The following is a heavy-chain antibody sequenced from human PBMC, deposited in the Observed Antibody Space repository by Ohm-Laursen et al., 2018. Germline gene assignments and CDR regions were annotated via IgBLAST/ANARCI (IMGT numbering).Heavy chain of an antibody. J-gene: IGHJ3*02. Sequence: SLRLSCAASGLTFSSYSMNWVRQAPGKGLEWVSSIGSSSRSIYYADSVKGRFTISRDNAKNSLYLQINSLRAEDTSLYYCAREGVGVTSEAFDIWGQGTMVTVSS. CDR1: GLTFSSYS. CDR2: IGSSSRSI. CDR3: AREGVGVTSEAFDI. D-gene: IGHD3-22*01. V-gene: IGHV3-21*01.